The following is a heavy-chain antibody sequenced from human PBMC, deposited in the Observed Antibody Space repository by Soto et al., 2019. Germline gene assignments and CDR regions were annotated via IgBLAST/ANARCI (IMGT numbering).Heavy chain of an antibody. CDR1: GFTFSSYA. D-gene: IGHD4-17*01. V-gene: IGHV3-30-3*01. CDR3: AGTRNYGGNRYYYYGMDV. Sequence: GGSLRLSCAASGFTFSSYAMHWVRQAPGKGLEWVAVISYDGSNKYYADSVKGRFTISRDNSKNTLYLQMNSLRAEDTAVYYFAGTRNYGGNRYYYYGMDVWGQGTTVTVSS. J-gene: IGHJ6*02. CDR2: ISYDGSNK.